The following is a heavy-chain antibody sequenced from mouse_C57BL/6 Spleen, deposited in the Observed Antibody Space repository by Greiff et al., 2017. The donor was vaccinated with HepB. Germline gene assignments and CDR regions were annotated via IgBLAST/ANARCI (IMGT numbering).Heavy chain of an antibody. V-gene: IGHV5-16*01. CDR1: GFTFSDYY. J-gene: IGHJ2*01. Sequence: EVNLVESEGGLVQPGSSMKLSCTASGFTFSDYYMAWVRQVPEKGLEWVANINYDGSSTYYLDSLKSRFIISRDNAKNILYLQMSSLKSEDTATYYCARALYGSSYDFDYWGQGTTLTVSS. CDR3: ARALYGSSYDFDY. CDR2: INYDGSST. D-gene: IGHD1-1*01.